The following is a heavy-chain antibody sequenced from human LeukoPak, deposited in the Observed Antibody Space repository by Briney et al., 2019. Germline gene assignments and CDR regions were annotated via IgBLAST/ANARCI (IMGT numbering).Heavy chain of an antibody. CDR3: ARDPAGTTHPEYYYGMDV. D-gene: IGHD1/OR15-1a*01. V-gene: IGHV1-46*01. J-gene: IGHJ6*02. CDR1: GYTFTNYY. Sequence: ASVKVSCKASGYTFTNYYMHWVRQAPGQGLEWMGIINPSGGSTSYPQKFQGRVTMTRDTSTSTVYMELSSLRSEDTAVYYCARDPAGTTHPEYYYGMDVWGQGTTVTVSS. CDR2: INPSGGST.